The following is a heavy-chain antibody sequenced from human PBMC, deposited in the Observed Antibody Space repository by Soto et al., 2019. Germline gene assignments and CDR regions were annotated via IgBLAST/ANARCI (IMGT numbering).Heavy chain of an antibody. CDR2: IFPALGTA. D-gene: IGHD4-17*01. V-gene: IGHV1-69*08. CDR1: GGTLTSII. CDR3: ARPDFGDYWYFDL. Sequence: QDQLVQSGAEVKKPGSSVKVSCKAFGGTLTSIIFTWVRQPPGQGLEWMGRIFPALGTATYAQKFQGRVTITADESATTVYMELNSLRSEDTAVYYCARPDFGDYWYFDLWGRGTLVTISS. J-gene: IGHJ2*01.